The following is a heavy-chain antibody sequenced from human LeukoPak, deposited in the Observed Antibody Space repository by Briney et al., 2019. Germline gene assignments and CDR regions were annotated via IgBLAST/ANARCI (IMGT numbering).Heavy chain of an antibody. CDR3: ARPRYSSSPYFDY. D-gene: IGHD6-6*01. CDR1: GGSISSSSYS. CDR2: IYYSGST. J-gene: IGHJ4*02. V-gene: IGHV4-39*01. Sequence: SETLSLTCTVSGGSISSSSYSWGWIRQPPGKGLEWIGSIYYSGSTYYNPSLKSRVTISVDTSKNQFSLKLSSVTAADTAVYYCARPRYSSSPYFDYWGQGTLVTVSS.